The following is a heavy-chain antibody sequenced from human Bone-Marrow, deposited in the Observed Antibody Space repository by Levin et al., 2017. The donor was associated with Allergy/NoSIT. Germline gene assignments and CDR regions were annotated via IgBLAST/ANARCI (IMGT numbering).Heavy chain of an antibody. D-gene: IGHD2-8*02. Sequence: KSSETLSLTCSVTGVSTRTSEYYWGWVRQHPGKGLEWIGYIFYEGSTYHNPSLRSRVTISVERSQNQISLMLVSVTAADTAVYYCAGVTQYCTGGKCYHTPTNYFAAWGQGIPVIVSS. J-gene: IGHJ4*02. CDR3: AGVTQYCTGGKCYHTPTNYFAA. CDR1: GVSTRTSEYY. V-gene: IGHV4-31*03. CDR2: IFYEGST.